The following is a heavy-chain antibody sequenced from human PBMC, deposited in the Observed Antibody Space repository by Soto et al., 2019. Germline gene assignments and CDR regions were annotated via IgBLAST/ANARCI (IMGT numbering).Heavy chain of an antibody. CDR1: GSTFTDCY. V-gene: IGHV1-2*02. CDR2: INPNSGGT. CDR3: ARRQLRDYIRRSFDP. D-gene: IGHD3-16*01. J-gene: IGHJ5*02. Sequence: ASVRVSCKSSGSTFTDCYIHWVRHAPGQGLQWMGWINPNSGGTNYAQKFQGRVTMTRDTSISTAYMELTRLTSDDTAIYYCARRQLRDYIRRSFDPWGQGTLVTVSS.